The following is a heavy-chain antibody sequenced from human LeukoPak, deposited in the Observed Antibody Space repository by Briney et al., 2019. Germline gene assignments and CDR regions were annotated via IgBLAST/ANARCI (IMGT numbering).Heavy chain of an antibody. CDR2: INPSGGST. CDR1: GYTFTSYY. V-gene: IGHV1-46*01. J-gene: IGHJ6*02. Sequence: GASVKVSCKASGYTFTSYYMHWVRQTPGQGLEWMGIINPSGGSTSYAQKFQGRVTMTRDTSTSTVYMELSSLRSEDTAVYYCARQRGRNPYYYYGMDVWGQGTTVTVSS. CDR3: ARQRGRNPYYYYGMDV. D-gene: IGHD1-14*01.